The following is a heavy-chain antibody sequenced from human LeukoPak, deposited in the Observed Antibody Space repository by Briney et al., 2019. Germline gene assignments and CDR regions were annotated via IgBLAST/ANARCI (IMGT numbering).Heavy chain of an antibody. Sequence: GASVRVSCKTSGYTFTNFGISWVRQAPEQGLEWMGWISTYNGNINYAQKLQGRVTMTTDTSTSTAYMELRSLRSDDTAVYYCARDRLAGALGFWGQGTLVTVSS. V-gene: IGHV1-18*01. CDR2: ISTYNGNI. D-gene: IGHD6-19*01. J-gene: IGHJ4*02. CDR3: ARDRLAGALGF. CDR1: GYTFTNFG.